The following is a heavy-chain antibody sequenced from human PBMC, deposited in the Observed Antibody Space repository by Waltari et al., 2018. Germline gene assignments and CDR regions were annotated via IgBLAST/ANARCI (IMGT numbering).Heavy chain of an antibody. Sequence: QVQLQQWGAGLLKPSETLSLTCAVYGGSFSGYYWSWIRQPPGKGLEWIGEINKSGSPNYNPTLKSRVTISVDTSKNQFSLKLSTVTAADTAVYYCARVGYSSSGVDYWGQGTLVTVSS. J-gene: IGHJ4*02. CDR1: GGSFSGYY. CDR2: INKSGSP. CDR3: ARVGYSSSGVDY. V-gene: IGHV4-34*01. D-gene: IGHD6-13*01.